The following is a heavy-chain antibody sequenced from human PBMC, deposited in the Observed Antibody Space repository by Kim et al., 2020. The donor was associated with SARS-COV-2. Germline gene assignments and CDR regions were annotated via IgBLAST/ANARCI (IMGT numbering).Heavy chain of an antibody. CDR1: GFSLTSNEMC. D-gene: IGHD3-10*01. J-gene: IGHJ4*02. V-gene: IGHV2-70*13. CDR2: IDWDNDK. CDR3: ARYSRGVTRSLDY. Sequence: SGPTLVRPTQTLTLTCTFSGFSLTSNEMCVSWIRQPPGKALEWLAHIDWDNDKHYRTYLKTRLTVSKDTSRNQVLLTMTNMGPMDTATYYCARYSRGVTRSLDYWGQGILVTVSS.